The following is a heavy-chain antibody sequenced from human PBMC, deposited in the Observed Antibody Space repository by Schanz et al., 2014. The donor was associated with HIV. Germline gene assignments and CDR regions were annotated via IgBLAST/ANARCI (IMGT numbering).Heavy chain of an antibody. CDR3: ARGRGIAVADYGMDV. V-gene: IGHV3-30*03. CDR1: AFNFDSYG. CDR2: ISYDGTKK. Sequence: QVQLVESGGGVVQPGRSLRLSCVASAFNFDSYGMHWVRQAPGKGLEWVAVISYDGTKKHYADSVKGRFTISRDNSKNTLSLQMNSLRAEDTAVYYCARGRGIAVADYGMDVWGQGTTVTVSS. D-gene: IGHD6-19*01. J-gene: IGHJ6*02.